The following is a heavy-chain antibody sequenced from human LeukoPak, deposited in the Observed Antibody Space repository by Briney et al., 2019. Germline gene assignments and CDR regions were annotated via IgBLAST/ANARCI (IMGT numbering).Heavy chain of an antibody. CDR2: LKPNNGGT. Sequence: ASVKVSCKGSGYSFSGFYSFWIRQAPGQGLEWMGWLKPNNGGTYYTQKFQGRVTFTGDTSNNTAYMEVTDLTSDDTATYYCARGTGYWGQGTLVSVSS. V-gene: IGHV1-2*02. CDR1: GYSFSGFY. J-gene: IGHJ4*02. CDR3: ARGTGY. D-gene: IGHD3/OR15-3a*01.